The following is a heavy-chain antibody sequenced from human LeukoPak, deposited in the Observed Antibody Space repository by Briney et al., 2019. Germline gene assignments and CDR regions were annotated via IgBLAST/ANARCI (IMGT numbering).Heavy chain of an antibody. CDR1: GGTFSSYA. V-gene: IGHV1-69*01. CDR3: ASNLYSQTYYYGMDV. Sequence: VASVKVSCKASGGTFSSYAISWVRQAPGQGLEWMGGIIPIFGTANYAQKFQGRVTITADESTSTAYMELSSLRSEDTAVYYCASNLYSQTYYYGMDVWGQGTTVTVSS. CDR2: IIPIFGTA. J-gene: IGHJ6*02. D-gene: IGHD5-18*01.